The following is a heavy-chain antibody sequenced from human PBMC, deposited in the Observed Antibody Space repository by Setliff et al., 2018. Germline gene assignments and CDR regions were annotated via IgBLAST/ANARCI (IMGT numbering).Heavy chain of an antibody. CDR2: ISSSSSTI. V-gene: IGHV3-48*04. CDR1: GFTFSSYS. Sequence: GGSLRLSCAASGFTFSSYSINWVRQAPGKGLVWVSYISSSSSTIYYADSVKGRFTISRDNAKNSLYLRMNSLRAEDTAVYYCARVAGRGRYWYFDLWGRGTLVTVSS. J-gene: IGHJ2*01. CDR3: ARVAGRGRYWYFDL.